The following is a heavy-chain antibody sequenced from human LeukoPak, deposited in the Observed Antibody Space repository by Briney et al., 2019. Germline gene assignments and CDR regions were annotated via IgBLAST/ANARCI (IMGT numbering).Heavy chain of an antibody. CDR3: ARAYGGYVWGSYRQRGYFDY. D-gene: IGHD3-16*02. V-gene: IGHV4-34*01. Sequence: SQTLSLTCAVYGGSFSGYYWSWVCQPPPTGLEWMGEINHSGSTNYNPSLKIRVTISVDTAKNQFSLKLSSVTAADTAVYYCARAYGGYVWGSYRQRGYFDYWGQGTLVTVSS. CDR1: GGSFSGYY. J-gene: IGHJ4*02. CDR2: INHSGST.